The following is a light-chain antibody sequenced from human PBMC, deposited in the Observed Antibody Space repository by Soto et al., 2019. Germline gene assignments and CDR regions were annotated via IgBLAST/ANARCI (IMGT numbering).Light chain of an antibody. CDR1: QSLLHSNGYNY. J-gene: IGKJ1*01. CDR3: MQAVQTPVA. CDR2: LGS. Sequence: DIVMTQSPLSLPVTPGEPASISCRSSQSLLHSNGYNYLDWYLQKPGQSPQLLIYLGSNRASGVPDRLSGSGSGTDFTLKISRVGAEDGGVYYCMQAVQTPVAFGQENKEEI. V-gene: IGKV2-28*01.